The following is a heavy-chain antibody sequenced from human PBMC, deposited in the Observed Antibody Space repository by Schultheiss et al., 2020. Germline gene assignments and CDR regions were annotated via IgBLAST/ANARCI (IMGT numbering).Heavy chain of an antibody. V-gene: IGHV3-23*01. D-gene: IGHD6-13*01. Sequence: GGSLRLSCAASGFTFSSYAMSWVRQAPGKGLEWVSAISGSGGSTYYADSVKGRFTISRDNSKNTLYLQMNSLRAEDTAVYYCAKARLGIAAAGSYWYFDLWGRGTLVTVSS. CDR1: GFTFSSYA. CDR3: AKARLGIAAAGSYWYFDL. CDR2: ISGSGGST. J-gene: IGHJ2*01.